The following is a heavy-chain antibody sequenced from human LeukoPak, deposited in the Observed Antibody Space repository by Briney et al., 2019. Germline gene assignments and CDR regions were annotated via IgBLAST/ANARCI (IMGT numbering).Heavy chain of an antibody. V-gene: IGHV3-48*03. CDR3: AKDRWGYSSSWYGGFDY. CDR1: GFTFSSYE. CDR2: ISDTGSTI. Sequence: GGSLRLSCAASGFTFSSYELNWVRQAPGKGLEWVSYISDTGSTIYYADSVEGRFTISRDNAKNSLYLQMNSLRAEDTAVYYCAKDRWGYSSSWYGGFDYWGQGTLVTVSS. D-gene: IGHD6-13*01. J-gene: IGHJ4*02.